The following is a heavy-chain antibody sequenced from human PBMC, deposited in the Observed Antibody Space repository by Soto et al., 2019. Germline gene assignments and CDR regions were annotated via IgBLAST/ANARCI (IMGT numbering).Heavy chain of an antibody. CDR1: GFTFSSYG. D-gene: IGHD6-13*01. CDR3: ATAHRDSSSWYYFDY. V-gene: IGHV3-30*03. CDR2: ISYDGSNK. Sequence: GGSLRLSCAASGFTFSSYGMHWVRQAPGKGLEWVAVISYDGSNKYYADSVKGRFTISRDNSKNTLYLQMNSLRAEDTAVYYCATAHRDSSSWYYFDYWGQGTLVTVSS. J-gene: IGHJ4*02.